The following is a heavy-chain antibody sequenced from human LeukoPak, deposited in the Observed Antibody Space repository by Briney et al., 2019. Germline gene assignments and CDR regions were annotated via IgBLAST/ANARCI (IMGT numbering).Heavy chain of an antibody. CDR2: ISSSGSTI. CDR1: GFTFSSYE. Sequence: GGSLRLSCAASGFTFSSYEMNWVRQAPGKGLEWVSYISSSGSTIYYADSVKGRFTISRDNAKNSLYLQMNSLRAEDTAVYYCARGMRIWFGDYYYMDVWGKGTTVTISS. V-gene: IGHV3-48*03. J-gene: IGHJ6*03. CDR3: ARGMRIWFGDYYYMDV. D-gene: IGHD3-10*01.